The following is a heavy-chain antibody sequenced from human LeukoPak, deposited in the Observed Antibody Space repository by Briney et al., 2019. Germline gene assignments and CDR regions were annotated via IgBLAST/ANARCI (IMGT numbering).Heavy chain of an antibody. CDR3: TRDVNNIFES. V-gene: IGHV3-48*04. Sequence: GGPLRLSCAASGFTLSSHPMNWVRQAPGKGLEWISYISRSSNTIVYADSVKGRFTISRDNAKNSLYLQMNSLRVEDTAVYYCTRDVNNIFESWGQGTPVTVSS. CDR2: ISRSSNTI. J-gene: IGHJ4*02. D-gene: IGHD1/OR15-1a*01. CDR1: GFTLSSHP.